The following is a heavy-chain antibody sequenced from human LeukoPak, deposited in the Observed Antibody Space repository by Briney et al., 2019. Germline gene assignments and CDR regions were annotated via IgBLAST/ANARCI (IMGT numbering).Heavy chain of an antibody. CDR1: GGSFSGYY. D-gene: IGHD1-1*01. V-gene: IGHV4-59*01. CDR3: ARVNDNYYFDY. J-gene: IGHJ4*02. CDR2: IYYSGST. Sequence: SETLSLTCAVHGGSFSGYYWSWIRQPPGKGLEWIGYIYYSGSTNYNPSLKSRVTISVDTSKSQFSLKLSSVTAADTAVYYCARVNDNYYFDYWGQGTLVTVSS.